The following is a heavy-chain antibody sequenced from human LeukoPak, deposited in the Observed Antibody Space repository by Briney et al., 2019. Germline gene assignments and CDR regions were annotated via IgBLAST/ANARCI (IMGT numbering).Heavy chain of an antibody. CDR1: GGTFSSYA. D-gene: IGHD3-22*01. V-gene: IGHV1-69*04. Sequence: ASVKVSCKASGGTFSSYAISWVRQAPGQGLEWMGRIIPILGIANYAQKFQGRVTITADKSTSTVYMELSSLRSEDTVVYYCASSWYYDSSGYYYVGYFDLWGRGTLVTVSS. CDR3: ASSWYYDSSGYYYVGYFDL. CDR2: IIPILGIA. J-gene: IGHJ2*01.